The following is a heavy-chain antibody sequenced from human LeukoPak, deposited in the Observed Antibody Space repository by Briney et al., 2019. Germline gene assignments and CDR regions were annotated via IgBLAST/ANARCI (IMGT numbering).Heavy chain of an antibody. V-gene: IGHV3-48*03. Sequence: GGSLRLSCAASGFTFSSYEMNWVRQAPGKGLEWVSYISSSGSTIYYADSVKGRFTISRDNAKNSLYLQMNSLRAEDTAVYYCARLDTAMVAFDPWGQGTLVTVSS. D-gene: IGHD5-18*01. J-gene: IGHJ5*02. CDR2: ISSSGSTI. CDR1: GFTFSSYE. CDR3: ARLDTAMVAFDP.